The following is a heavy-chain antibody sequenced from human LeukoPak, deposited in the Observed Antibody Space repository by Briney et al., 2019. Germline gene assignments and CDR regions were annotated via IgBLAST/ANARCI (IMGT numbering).Heavy chain of an antibody. CDR1: GYTFTAYY. D-gene: IGHD3-22*01. Sequence: ASVKVSCKASGYTFTAYYMHWVRQAPGQGLEWMGWINPNSGGTNYAQKFQGRVTMTRDTSISTAYMELSRLRSDDTAVYYCARDGVGYYDSSGYYYFQHWGQGTLVTVSS. V-gene: IGHV1-2*02. CDR3: ARDGVGYYDSSGYYYFQH. CDR2: INPNSGGT. J-gene: IGHJ1*01.